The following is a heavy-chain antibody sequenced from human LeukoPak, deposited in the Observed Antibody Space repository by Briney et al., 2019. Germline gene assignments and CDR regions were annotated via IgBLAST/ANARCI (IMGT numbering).Heavy chain of an antibody. Sequence: SETLSLTCAVYGESMIGHYWTWIRQPPGKRLEWIGEIHHSGGTNSNPSLKNRVTMSIDMSKNQFSLKLNSVTAADTAVYFCARATAGGSGRAYDRWAQGNLVPVSS. J-gene: IGHJ5*02. D-gene: IGHD3-10*01. CDR1: GESMIGHY. CDR3: ARATAGGSGRAYDR. V-gene: IGHV4-34*01. CDR2: IHHSGGT.